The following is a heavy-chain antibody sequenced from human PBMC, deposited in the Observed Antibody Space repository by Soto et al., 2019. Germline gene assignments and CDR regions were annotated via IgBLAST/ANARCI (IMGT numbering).Heavy chain of an antibody. J-gene: IGHJ4*02. D-gene: IGHD3-10*01. V-gene: IGHV3-48*03. CDR3: ATRPYGAGQDVYYFDF. Sequence: GGSLRLSCASCGFSFSYYEINWVRQAPGKGPEWISFISSSGSTIYYADSVKGRFTLSRDNAKNSVYLQMNSLRAEDTAVYYCATRPYGAGQDVYYFDFWGQGALVTVSS. CDR1: GFSFSYYE. CDR2: ISSSGSTI.